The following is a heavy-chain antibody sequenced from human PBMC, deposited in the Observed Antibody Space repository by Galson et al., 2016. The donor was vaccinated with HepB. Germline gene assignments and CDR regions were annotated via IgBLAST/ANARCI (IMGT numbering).Heavy chain of an antibody. J-gene: IGHJ5*02. V-gene: IGHV3-49*03. CDR2: VRGKPYIGTT. CDR1: GFSFGDYA. Sequence: SLRLSCAASGFSFGDYAIAWFRQAPGKGLEWVGFVRGKPYIGTTEYAASVKGRFNISRDDSKSIVYLQMNSLKTEDTAVYYCTRGKWVRAFGPWGQGSLVTVSS. D-gene: IGHD1-26*01. CDR3: TRGKWVRAFGP.